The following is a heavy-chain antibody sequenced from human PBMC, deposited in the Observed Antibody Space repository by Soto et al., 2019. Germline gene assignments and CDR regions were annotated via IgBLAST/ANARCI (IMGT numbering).Heavy chain of an antibody. D-gene: IGHD2-15*01. CDR1: GFTFSNYN. CDR2: ITTSSSAT. V-gene: IGHV3-48*01. J-gene: IGHJ4*02. CDR3: AREVSGATGSDY. Sequence: EVQLVESGGGLVEPGGSLRLSCAASGFTFSNYNMIWVRQARGKGLEWVSFITTSSSATFYADSVRGRFTISRDNAKNSLYLQMNSLRAEDTAVYSCAREVSGATGSDYWGQGTLVTVSS.